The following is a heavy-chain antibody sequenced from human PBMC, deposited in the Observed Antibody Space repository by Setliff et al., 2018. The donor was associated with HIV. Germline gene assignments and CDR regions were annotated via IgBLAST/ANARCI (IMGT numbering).Heavy chain of an antibody. J-gene: IGHJ5*02. CDR1: GYTFTSYY. V-gene: IGHV1-46*01. D-gene: IGHD1-7*01. CDR2: INPSSGST. CDR3: ARMDITGTWRWFDP. Sequence: ASVKVSCKASGYTFTSYYMHWVRQAPGQGREWMGIINPSSGSTTYAQKFQGRVTMTRDTSTGTVYMELSSLRSEDTAIYYCARMDITGTWRWFDPWGLGTLVTVSS.